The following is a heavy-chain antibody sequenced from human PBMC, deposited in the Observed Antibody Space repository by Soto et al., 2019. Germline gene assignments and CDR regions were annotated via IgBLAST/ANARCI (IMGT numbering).Heavy chain of an antibody. CDR3: ARGGTFAYDTSGYSVY. CDR1: GYTFSAYY. Sequence: ASVKVSCKTSGYTFSAYYMHWVRQAPGQGLEWMGWINPKSVGTLYAQNFQGRVTMTGDTSISKAYMELSRLRTDDTAVYYCARGGTFAYDTSGYSVYWRQGTLVTVSS. CDR2: INPKSVGT. J-gene: IGHJ4*02. D-gene: IGHD3-22*01. V-gene: IGHV1-2*02.